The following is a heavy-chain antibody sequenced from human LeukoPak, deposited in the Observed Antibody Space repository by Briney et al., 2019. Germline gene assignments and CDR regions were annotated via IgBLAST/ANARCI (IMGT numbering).Heavy chain of an antibody. Sequence: PGGSLRLSCAASGFTFSSYAMSWVRQAPGKGLEWVSVISGSGGSTYYADSVKGRFTISRDNSKNTLYVQMNSLRAEDTAEYYCARILTISYGSGSYYPGAFDIWGQGTMVTVSS. CDR2: ISGSGGST. V-gene: IGHV3-23*01. D-gene: IGHD3-10*01. CDR3: ARILTISYGSGSYYPGAFDI. CDR1: GFTFSSYA. J-gene: IGHJ3*02.